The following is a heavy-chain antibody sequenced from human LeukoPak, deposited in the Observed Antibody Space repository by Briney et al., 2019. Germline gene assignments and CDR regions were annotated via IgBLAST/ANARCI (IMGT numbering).Heavy chain of an antibody. CDR2: IRSKAYGGTT. CDR1: GFTFGDYA. CDR3: TRERDGYNSKTFDY. V-gene: IGHV3-49*04. J-gene: IGHJ4*02. D-gene: IGHD5-24*01. Sequence: PGRSLRLSCTASGFTFGDYAMSCVRQAPGKGLEWVGFIRSKAYGGTTEYAASVKGRFTISRDDSKSIAYLQMNSLKTEDTAVYYCTRERDGYNSKTFDYWGQGTLVTVSS.